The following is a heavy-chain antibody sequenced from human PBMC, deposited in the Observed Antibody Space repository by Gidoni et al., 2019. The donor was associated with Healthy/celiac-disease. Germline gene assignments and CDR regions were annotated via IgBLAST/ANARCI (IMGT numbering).Heavy chain of an antibody. CDR1: GFTFTSYS. CDR3: AREGRDGYDY. J-gene: IGHJ4*02. D-gene: IGHD5-12*01. V-gene: IGHV3-21*01. Sequence: EVQLLESGGGLVKPGGPLRLSCVASGFTFTSYSMNWVRQGPGKGLEWVSSIISSSSYIYYADSVKGRFTISRDNAKNSLYLQMNSLRAEDTAVYYCAREGRDGYDYWGQGTLVTVSS. CDR2: IISSSSYI.